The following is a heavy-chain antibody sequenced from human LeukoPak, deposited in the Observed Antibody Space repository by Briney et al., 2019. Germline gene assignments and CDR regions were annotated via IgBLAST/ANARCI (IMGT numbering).Heavy chain of an antibody. CDR1: GFTFSKYW. Sequence: GGSLRLSCAASGFTFSKYWMSWVRQAPGKGLEWVANIKQDGSEEYYVDSVKGRFTISRDNAKRSVYLQMNSLRAEDMAVYYCARGLVDYIWGQGTMVTVSS. J-gene: IGHJ3*02. V-gene: IGHV3-7*01. CDR3: ARGLVDYI. D-gene: IGHD3/OR15-3a*01. CDR2: IKQDGSEE.